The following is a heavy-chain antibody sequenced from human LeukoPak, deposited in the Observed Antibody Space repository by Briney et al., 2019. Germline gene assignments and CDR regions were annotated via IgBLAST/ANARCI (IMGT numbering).Heavy chain of an antibody. D-gene: IGHD3-22*01. J-gene: IGHJ4*02. CDR2: TYYSGST. CDR3: ARSPYNYDSSGYHYVGYFDY. V-gene: IGHV4-59*01. CDR1: GGSISSFY. Sequence: SETLSLTCTVSGGSISSFYWTWIRQPPGRGLEWIGYTYYSGSTNYNPSLKSRVTISVDTSKNQFSLKLTSVTAADTAVYYCARSPYNYDSSGYHYVGYFDYWGQGTLVTVSS.